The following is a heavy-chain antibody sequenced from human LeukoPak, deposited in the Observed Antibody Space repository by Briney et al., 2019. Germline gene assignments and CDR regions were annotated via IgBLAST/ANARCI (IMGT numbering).Heavy chain of an antibody. CDR2: IYNSGST. CDR1: GASITSGSYY. V-gene: IGHV4-61*10. D-gene: IGHD4-23*01. Sequence: PSETLSLTCTVSGASITSGSYYWSWIRQPAGKGLEWIGRIYNSGSTNYNPSLKSRVTISVDTSKNQFSLKLSSVTAADTAVYYCVRDRGGNGGNVIDWGQGTLVTVSS. CDR3: VRDRGGNGGNVID. J-gene: IGHJ4*02.